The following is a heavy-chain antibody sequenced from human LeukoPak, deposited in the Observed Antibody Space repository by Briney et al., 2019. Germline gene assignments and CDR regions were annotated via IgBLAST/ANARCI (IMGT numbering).Heavy chain of an antibody. CDR1: GGTFSSYA. CDR2: IIPIFGTA. Sequence: WASVKVSCKASGGTFSSYAISWVRQAPGQGLEWMGGIIPIFGTANYAQKFQGRVTITTDESTSTAYMELSSLRSEDTAVYYCARGSLSSSSWNFDYWGQGTLVTVSS. V-gene: IGHV1-69*05. J-gene: IGHJ4*02. D-gene: IGHD6-13*01. CDR3: ARGSLSSSSWNFDY.